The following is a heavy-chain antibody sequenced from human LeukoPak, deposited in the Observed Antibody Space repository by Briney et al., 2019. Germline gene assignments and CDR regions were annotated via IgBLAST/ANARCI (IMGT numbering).Heavy chain of an antibody. J-gene: IGHJ4*02. Sequence: PSETLSLTCTISGDSTNTYFWSWIRQPPGKGLEWIGYIYYTGTTNYNPSLKSRVTISVDTSKNQFSLKVSSVTAADTGVYYCASKSTDHGEPRFDYWGQGTLVTVSS. D-gene: IGHD4-17*01. CDR1: GDSTNTYF. CDR2: IYYTGTT. V-gene: IGHV4-59*01. CDR3: ASKSTDHGEPRFDY.